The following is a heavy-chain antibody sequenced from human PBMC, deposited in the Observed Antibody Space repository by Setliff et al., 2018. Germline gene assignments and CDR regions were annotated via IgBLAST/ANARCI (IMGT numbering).Heavy chain of an antibody. Sequence: GSLRLSCAASGFTFSSSSMTWVRQAPGKGLEWVSAINSGGSTTIYYADSVKGRFTISRDNAKNSLYLQMNSLRVEDTALYYCAKSSGSSSSTNLEYLGPGTLVTVSS. V-gene: IGHV3-23*01. CDR3: AKSSGSSSSTNLEY. D-gene: IGHD6-6*01. J-gene: IGHJ4*02. CDR1: GFTFSSSS. CDR2: INSGGSTTI.